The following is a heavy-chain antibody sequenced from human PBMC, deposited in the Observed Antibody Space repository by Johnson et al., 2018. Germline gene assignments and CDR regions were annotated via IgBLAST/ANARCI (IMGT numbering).Heavy chain of an antibody. J-gene: IGHJ3*02. D-gene: IGHD3-22*01. V-gene: IGHV3-9*01. CDR2: ISWNSGSI. CDR3: VKVLDSSGYYRRPASDI. CDR1: GFTFDDYA. Sequence: VQLVESGGGLVQPGRSLRLSCAASGFTFDDYAMHWVRQAPGKGLEWVSGISWNSGSIGYADSVKGRFTISRDNAKNSLYLQMNSLRAEDTALYYCVKVLDSSGYYRRPASDIWGQGTMVTVAS.